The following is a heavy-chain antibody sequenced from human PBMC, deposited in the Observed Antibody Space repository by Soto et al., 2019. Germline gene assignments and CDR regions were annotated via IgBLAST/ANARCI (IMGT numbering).Heavy chain of an antibody. CDR2: ISSSGSTI. CDR3: ARRGGSYYDILTGYYYDY. D-gene: IGHD3-9*01. V-gene: IGHV3-48*03. CDR1: GFTFSSYE. Sequence: EVQLVESGGGLVQPGGSLRLSRAASGFTFSSYEMNWVRQAPGKGLEWVSYISSSGSTIYYADSVKGRFTISRDNAKNSLYLQMNSLRAEDTAVYYCARRGGSYYDILTGYYYDYWGQGTLVTVSS. J-gene: IGHJ4*02.